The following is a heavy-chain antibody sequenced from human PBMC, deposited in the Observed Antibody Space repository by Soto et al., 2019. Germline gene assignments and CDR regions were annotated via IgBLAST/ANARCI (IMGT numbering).Heavy chain of an antibody. D-gene: IGHD2-15*01. Sequence: SETLSLTCTVSGGSISSYYWSWIRQPPGKGLEWIGYIYYSGSTNYNPSLKSRATISVDTSKNQFSLKLSSVTAADMAVYYCARGYCSGGTCYRFNFDYWGQGTLVTVS. V-gene: IGHV4-59*01. CDR2: IYYSGST. CDR3: ARGYCSGGTCYRFNFDY. CDR1: GGSISSYY. J-gene: IGHJ4*02.